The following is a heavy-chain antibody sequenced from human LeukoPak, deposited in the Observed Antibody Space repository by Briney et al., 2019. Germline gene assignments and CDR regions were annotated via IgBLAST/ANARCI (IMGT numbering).Heavy chain of an antibody. CDR2: IYYSGST. V-gene: IGHV4-30-4*02. CDR3: VRGNRCSSTSCQFYYYYGMDV. D-gene: IGHD2-2*01. CDR1: GGSISSGDYY. Sequence: SETLSLTCTVSGGSISSGDYYWSWIRQHPGKGLEWIGYIYYSGSTYYNPSLKSRVTISVDTSKNQFSLKLSSVTAADTAVYYCVRGNRCSSTSCQFYYYYGMDVWGRGTTVTVSS. J-gene: IGHJ6*02.